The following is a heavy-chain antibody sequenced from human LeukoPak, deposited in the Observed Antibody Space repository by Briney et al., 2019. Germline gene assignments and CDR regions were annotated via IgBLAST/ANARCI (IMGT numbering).Heavy chain of an antibody. CDR1: GFTFSSYG. CDR2: ISGSGGST. J-gene: IGHJ4*02. CDR3: AKVWAKYYYDSSGHTRTDY. D-gene: IGHD3-22*01. Sequence: GGSLRLSCAASGFTFSSYGMSWVRQAPGKGLEWVSAISGSGGSTYYADSVKGRFTISRDNSKNTLYLQMNSLRAEDTAVYYCAKVWAKYYYDSSGHTRTDYWGQGTLVTVSS. V-gene: IGHV3-23*01.